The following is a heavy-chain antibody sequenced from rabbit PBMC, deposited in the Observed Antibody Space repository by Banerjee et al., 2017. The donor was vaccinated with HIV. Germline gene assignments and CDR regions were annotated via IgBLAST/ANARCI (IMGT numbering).Heavy chain of an antibody. CDR3: ARDLGVTSGDYRDFNL. D-gene: IGHD1-1*01. V-gene: IGHV1S40*01. CDR1: GFSFSSGHY. CDR2: INTGSSGRT. Sequence: QSLEESGGDLVKPGASLTLTCTASGFSFSSGHYMCWVRQAPGKGLEWIACINTGSSGRTYYASWAKGRLTISKTSSTTVTLQMTSLTAADTATYFCARDLGVTSGDYRDFNLWGPGTLVTVS. J-gene: IGHJ4*01.